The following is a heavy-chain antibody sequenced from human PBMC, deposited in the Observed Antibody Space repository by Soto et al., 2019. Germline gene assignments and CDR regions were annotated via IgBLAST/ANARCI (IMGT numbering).Heavy chain of an antibody. CDR2: ISSDGDST. CDR3: ARDPSTGNADY. Sequence: EVHLLESGGDLVQPGGSLRLSCAASGFTFSTYALNWVRQSPGKGLEWVSTISSDGDSTYYVDSVKGRFTVSRDNSKNTMYLQMNSLRAEDTALYVCARDPSTGNADYWGQGTLVTVSS. D-gene: IGHD3-9*01. V-gene: IGHV3-23*01. J-gene: IGHJ4*02. CDR1: GFTFSTYA.